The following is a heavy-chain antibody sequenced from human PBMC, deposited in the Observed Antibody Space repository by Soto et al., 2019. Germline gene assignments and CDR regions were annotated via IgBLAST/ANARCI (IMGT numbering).Heavy chain of an antibody. J-gene: IGHJ3*02. Sequence: ASVKVSCKASGGTFSSYTISWVRQAPGQGLEWMGRIIPILGIANYAQKFQGRVTITADKSTSTAYMELSSLRSEDTAVYYCARTVVRGCYSRHDAFDIWGQGTMVTVSS. V-gene: IGHV1-69*02. D-gene: IGHD3-22*01. CDR2: IIPILGIA. CDR3: ARTVVRGCYSRHDAFDI. CDR1: GGTFSSYT.